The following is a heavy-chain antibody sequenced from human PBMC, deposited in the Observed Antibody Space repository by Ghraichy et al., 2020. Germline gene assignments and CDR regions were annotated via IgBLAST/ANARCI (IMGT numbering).Heavy chain of an antibody. J-gene: IGHJ3*02. CDR3: ARGRRGRGSSGWYGGDAFDI. CDR1: GGSFSGYY. Sequence: SETLSLTCAVYGGSFSGYYWSWIRQPPGKGLEWIGEINHSGSTNYNPSLKSRVTISVDTSKNQFSLKLSSVTAADTAVYYCARGRRGRGSSGWYGGDAFDIWGQGTMVTVSS. D-gene: IGHD6-19*01. CDR2: INHSGST. V-gene: IGHV4-34*01.